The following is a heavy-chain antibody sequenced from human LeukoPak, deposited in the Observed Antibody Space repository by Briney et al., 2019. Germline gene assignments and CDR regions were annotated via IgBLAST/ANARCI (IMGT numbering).Heavy chain of an antibody. CDR3: ARSSGSGSYYNPANWFDP. J-gene: IGHJ5*02. CDR1: GGSISSGGYY. CDR2: IYYSGST. Sequence: PSETLSLTCTVSGGSISSGGYYWSWIRQHPGKGLEWIGYIYYSGSTYYNPSLKSRVTISVDTSKNQFSLKLSPVTAADTAVYYCARSSGSGSYYNPANWFDPWGQGTLVTVSS. V-gene: IGHV4-31*03. D-gene: IGHD3-10*01.